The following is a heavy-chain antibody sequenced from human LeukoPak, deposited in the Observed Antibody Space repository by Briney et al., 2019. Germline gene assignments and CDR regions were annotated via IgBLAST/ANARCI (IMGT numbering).Heavy chain of an antibody. J-gene: IGHJ4*02. CDR3: ARVGYSYGLDYFDY. CDR1: GFTYSSYW. V-gene: IGHV3-48*04. CDR2: ISSSGSTI. Sequence: TGGSLRLSCAASGFTYSSYWMSWVRQAPGKGLEWVSYISSSGSTIYYSDSVKGRFTISRDNAKNSLYLQMNSLRAEDTAVYYCARVGYSYGLDYFDYWGQGDLVTVSS. D-gene: IGHD5-18*01.